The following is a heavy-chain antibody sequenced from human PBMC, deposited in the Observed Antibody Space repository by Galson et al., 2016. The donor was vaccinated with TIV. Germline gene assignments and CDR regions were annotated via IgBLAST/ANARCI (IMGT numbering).Heavy chain of an antibody. V-gene: IGHV3-23*01. D-gene: IGHD5-12*01. J-gene: IGHJ1*01. Sequence: SLRLSCAASGFNFAAYAMSWVRQAPGKGLEWVSSISGVTLTTYYADSVKGRFTISRITSTNTLYLQMNSLRAEDTAVYYCAKDKWLLNEYFQDWGQGTLVTVSS. CDR2: ISGVTLTT. CDR1: GFNFAAYA. CDR3: AKDKWLLNEYFQD.